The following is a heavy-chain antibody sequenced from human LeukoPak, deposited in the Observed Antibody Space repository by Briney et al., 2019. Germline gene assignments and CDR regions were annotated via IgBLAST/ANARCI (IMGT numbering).Heavy chain of an antibody. V-gene: IGHV4-59*01. CDR3: ASYSYYYDSSGCFDY. CDR2: IYYSGST. CDR1: GGSISSYY. J-gene: IGHJ4*02. D-gene: IGHD3-22*01. Sequence: SETLSLTCTVSGGSISSYYWSWIRQPPGKGLEWIGYIYYSGSTNYNPSLKSRVTISVDTSKNQFSLKLSSVTAADTAVYYCASYSYYYDSSGCFDYWGQGTLVTVSS.